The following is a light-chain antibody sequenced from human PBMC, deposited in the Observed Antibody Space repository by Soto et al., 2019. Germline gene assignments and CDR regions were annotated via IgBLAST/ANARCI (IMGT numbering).Light chain of an antibody. CDR2: DAS. V-gene: IGKV3-11*01. Sequence: EIVLTQSPATLSLSPGERATLCCRPSQIVSSYLAWYQQKPGQAPRPLIYDASNRATGIPARFSGSGSGTDFTLTISSLEPEDFAVYYCQQRSNWPPRITFGQGTRVEIK. J-gene: IGKJ5*01. CDR1: QIVSSY. CDR3: QQRSNWPPRIT.